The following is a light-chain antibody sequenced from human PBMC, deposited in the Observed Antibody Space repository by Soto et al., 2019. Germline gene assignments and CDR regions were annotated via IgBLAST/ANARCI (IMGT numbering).Light chain of an antibody. V-gene: IGKV3-11*01. CDR3: QQRSNWPPVT. Sequence: EIVLTQSPATLSLSPGERATLSCRASQSVSSYLAWYQQKPGQAPRLLIYDASNRATGIPARFSGSGSGTDFNLTISSLEPEDFAVYYRQQRSNWPPVTFGGGTKVEIK. CDR2: DAS. CDR1: QSVSSY. J-gene: IGKJ4*01.